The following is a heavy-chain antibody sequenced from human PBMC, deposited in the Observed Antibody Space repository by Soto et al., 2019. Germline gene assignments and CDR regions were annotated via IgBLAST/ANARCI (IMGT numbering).Heavy chain of an antibody. CDR2: IKSKTDGGTT. V-gene: IGHV3-15*01. CDR3: TTGLAAAGTNY. CDR1: GFTFNAAW. J-gene: IGHJ4*02. Sequence: GGSLRLSCAASGFTFNAAWMSWVRQAPGKGLEWVGRIKSKTDGGTTDFAAPVKGRFTISRDDSKNTVYLQMNSLEIEDTAVYYCTTGLAAAGTNYWGQGTLVTVS. D-gene: IGHD6-13*01.